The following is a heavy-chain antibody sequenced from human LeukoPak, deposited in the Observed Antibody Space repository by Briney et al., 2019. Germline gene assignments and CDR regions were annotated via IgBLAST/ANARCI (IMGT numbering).Heavy chain of an antibody. CDR2: IYGDGRT. V-gene: IGHV3-66*02. D-gene: IGHD3-3*01. CDR1: GFSVSNNY. Sequence: GGSLRLSCVVSGFSVSNNYIIWVRQAPGNGLERVSVIYGDGRTSHSASVRGRFTISRDNSKNTLYLQMNSLRAEDTAVYYCARGYDFWSGPDYWGQGTLVTVSS. CDR3: ARGYDFWSGPDY. J-gene: IGHJ4*02.